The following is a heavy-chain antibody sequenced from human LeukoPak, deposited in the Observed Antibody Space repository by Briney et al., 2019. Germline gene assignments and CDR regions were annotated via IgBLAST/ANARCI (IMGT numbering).Heavy chain of an antibody. CDR1: GGTFSSYA. D-gene: IGHD6-13*01. CDR3: ARSPAAAASYCFDY. CDR2: IIPILGIA. J-gene: IGHJ4*02. V-gene: IGHV1-69*04. Sequence: EASVKVSCKASGGTFSSYAISWVRQAPGQGLEWMGRIIPILGIANYAQKFQGRVTITADKSTSTAYMELSSLRSEDTAVYYCARSPAAAASYCFDYWGQGTLVTVSS.